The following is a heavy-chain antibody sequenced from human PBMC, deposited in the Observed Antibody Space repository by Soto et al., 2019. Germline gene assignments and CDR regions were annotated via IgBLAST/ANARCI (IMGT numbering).Heavy chain of an antibody. CDR1: GGSVSSAGYY. Sequence: SETLSLTCTVSGGSVSSAGYYWNWIRQPPGKGLEWIGHIYYRESTKYNPSLRSRVSISLDTSKNQFSLKLSSVTAADTAVYYCARANGSGSYYNRGRYFDYWGQGTLVTVSS. V-gene: IGHV4-61*08. CDR3: ARANGSGSYYNRGRYFDY. J-gene: IGHJ4*02. D-gene: IGHD3-10*01. CDR2: IYYREST.